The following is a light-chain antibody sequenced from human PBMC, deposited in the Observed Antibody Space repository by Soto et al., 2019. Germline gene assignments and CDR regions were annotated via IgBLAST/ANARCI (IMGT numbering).Light chain of an antibody. J-gene: IGLJ3*02. CDR2: EVS. CDR3: SSYAATSSLV. V-gene: IGLV2-14*01. Sequence: SVLTQPASVSGSPGQSITMSCTGSSSDIGTYNFVSWYQQHADKAPRLILYEVSNRPSGVSSRFSGSKSGNSASLTISGLQPEDEAHYFCSSYAATSSLVFGGGTKLTVL. CDR1: SSDIGTYNF.